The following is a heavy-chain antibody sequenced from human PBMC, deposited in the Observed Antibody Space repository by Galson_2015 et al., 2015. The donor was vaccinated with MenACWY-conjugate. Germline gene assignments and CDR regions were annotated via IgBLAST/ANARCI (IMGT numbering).Heavy chain of an antibody. D-gene: IGHD2-2*01. CDR2: IKRDGSEK. V-gene: IGHV3-7*03. J-gene: IGHJ4*02. Sequence: SLRLSCAASGFTFSSSWMSWVRQAPGKGLEWVGNIKRDGSEKYFVDSVKGRFIISRDNAKNSLYLQMNSLRAEDTAVYYCVRDEPDAMGAYWGQGTLVTVSP. CDR1: GFTFSSSW. CDR3: VRDEPDAMGAY.